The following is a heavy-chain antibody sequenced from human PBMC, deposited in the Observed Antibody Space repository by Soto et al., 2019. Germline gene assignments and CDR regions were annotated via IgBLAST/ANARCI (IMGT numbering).Heavy chain of an antibody. Sequence: EVQLVESGGVVVQPGESLRLSCAASGFTFDDYSMHWVRQAPGKGLEWVSLISWDGRSTYYADSVKGRFTVSRDNSKNSLYLQMNSLTTEDTAFYYCEKDGAITDYTYLDYWGQGALVTVSS. CDR2: ISWDGRST. J-gene: IGHJ4*02. CDR3: EKDGAITDYTYLDY. D-gene: IGHD1-26*01. CDR1: GFTFDDYS. V-gene: IGHV3-43*01.